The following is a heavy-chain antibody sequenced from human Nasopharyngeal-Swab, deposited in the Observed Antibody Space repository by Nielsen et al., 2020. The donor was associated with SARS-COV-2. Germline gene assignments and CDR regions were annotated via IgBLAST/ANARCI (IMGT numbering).Heavy chain of an antibody. CDR2: ISSSSSYI. V-gene: IGHV3-21*01. Sequence: GESLKISCAASGFTFSNYNMNWVRQAPGKGLEWVSSISSSSSYIYYADSVKGRFTISRDNAKNSLYLQMNSLRAEDTAVYYCARDLAAALDYWGQGTLVTVSS. CDR3: ARDLAAALDY. CDR1: GFTFSNYN. J-gene: IGHJ4*02. D-gene: IGHD6-13*01.